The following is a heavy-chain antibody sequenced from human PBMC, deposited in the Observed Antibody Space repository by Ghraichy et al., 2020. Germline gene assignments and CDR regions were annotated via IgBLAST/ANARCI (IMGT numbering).Heavy chain of an antibody. D-gene: IGHD6-19*01. J-gene: IGHJ4*02. CDR3: AKGRTENRYGIAVGGYSFDY. Sequence: GGSLRLSCAASGLTFSAYAMTWVRQAPGKGLEWVSIISGNGGTTFYADSVKGRFTISRDNSKDTLYVQLNSLKVEDTAVYYCAKGRTENRYGIAVGGYSFDYWGQGILVTVSS. V-gene: IGHV3-23*01. CDR2: ISGNGGTT. CDR1: GLTFSAYA.